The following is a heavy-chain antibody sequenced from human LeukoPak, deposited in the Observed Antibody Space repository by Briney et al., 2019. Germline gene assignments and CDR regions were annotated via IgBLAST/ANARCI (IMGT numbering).Heavy chain of an antibody. Sequence: GESLKISCKGSGYSFTNSWIGWVRQMPGKGLEWMGVIYPGDSDTRYSPSFQGQVTISADKSISTAYLQWSSLKASDTAMYYCARRAAYPAGFAFDIWGQGTMVTVSS. J-gene: IGHJ3*02. CDR1: GYSFTNSW. CDR3: ARRAAYPAGFAFDI. D-gene: IGHD6-19*01. CDR2: IYPGDSDT. V-gene: IGHV5-51*01.